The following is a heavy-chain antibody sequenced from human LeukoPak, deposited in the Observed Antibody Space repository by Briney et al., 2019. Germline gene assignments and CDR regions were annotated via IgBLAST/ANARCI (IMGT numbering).Heavy chain of an antibody. V-gene: IGHV3-30*02. Sequence: GGSLRLSCAASGFTFSSYGMHWVRQAPGKGLEWVAVIWYGGSNKYYADSVKGRFTISRDNSKNTLYLQMNCLRAEDTAVYYCAKDHALRFLEWSLLSYMDVWGKGTTVTVSS. CDR1: GFTFSSYG. D-gene: IGHD3-3*01. CDR3: AKDHALRFLEWSLLSYMDV. CDR2: IWYGGSNK. J-gene: IGHJ6*03.